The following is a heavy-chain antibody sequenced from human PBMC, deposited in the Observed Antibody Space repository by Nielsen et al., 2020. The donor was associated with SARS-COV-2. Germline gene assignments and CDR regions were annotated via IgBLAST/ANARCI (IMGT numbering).Heavy chain of an antibody. D-gene: IGHD6-13*01. J-gene: IGHJ3*02. Sequence: ASVKVSCKASGYTFTSYYMHWVRQAPGQGLEWMGIINPSGGSTSYAQKFQGRVTMTRDTSTSTVYMELSSLRSEDTAVYYCARDPSSSWTGDAFDIWGQGTMVTVSS. CDR3: ARDPSSSWTGDAFDI. V-gene: IGHV1-46*01. CDR2: INPSGGST. CDR1: GYTFTSYY.